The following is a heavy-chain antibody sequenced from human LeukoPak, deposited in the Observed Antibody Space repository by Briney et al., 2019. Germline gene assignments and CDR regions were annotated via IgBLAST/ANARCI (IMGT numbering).Heavy chain of an antibody. CDR2: AYYTGNT. D-gene: IGHD3-16*01. CDR3: ARGAYFDS. CDR1: GGSISGRPYY. V-gene: IGHV4-39*07. J-gene: IGHJ4*02. Sequence: SETLSLTCTVSGGSISGRPYYWGWIRRPPGKGLEWIGSAYYTGNTYYNSSLKSRVTISLDTSKNQFSLKLNSVTAADTAVYYCARGAYFDSWGRGTLFTVSS.